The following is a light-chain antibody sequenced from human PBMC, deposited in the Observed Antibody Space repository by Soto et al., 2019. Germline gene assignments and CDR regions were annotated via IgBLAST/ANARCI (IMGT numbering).Light chain of an antibody. CDR1: QGISSH. CDR3: QQLHSYPPFT. J-gene: IGKJ3*01. V-gene: IGKV1-9*01. Sequence: DIQLTQSPSFLSASVGDRVTITCRASQGISSHLAWYQQKPGTAPKLLIYTASTLQSEVPSRFSGSGSGTEFTLTISSLQPEDFATYYCQQLHSYPPFTFGPGTKVDIK. CDR2: TAS.